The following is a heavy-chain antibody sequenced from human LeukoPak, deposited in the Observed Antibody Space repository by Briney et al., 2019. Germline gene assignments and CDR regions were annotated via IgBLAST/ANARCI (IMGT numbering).Heavy chain of an antibody. CDR2: IYYSGST. Sequence: SETLSLTCTVSGDSISSGSYYWSWIRQHPGKGLEWIGYIYYSGSTYYNPSLKGRVTISVDTSKNQFSLRLSSVTAADTAIYYCASVSYDTSLQHWGQGTLVTVSS. CDR3: ASVSYDTSLQH. CDR1: GDSISSGSYY. J-gene: IGHJ1*01. V-gene: IGHV4-31*03. D-gene: IGHD3-22*01.